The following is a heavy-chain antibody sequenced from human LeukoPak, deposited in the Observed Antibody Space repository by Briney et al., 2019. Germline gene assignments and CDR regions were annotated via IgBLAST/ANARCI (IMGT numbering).Heavy chain of an antibody. J-gene: IGHJ6*03. D-gene: IGHD2-2*02. CDR3: ARGGGMPENAVLPATILYYFYYMDV. Sequence: GASVKVSCKASGYTFTGYYMHWVRQDPGQGLQWMGIINPGGGSTSYALNFQDRVTMTRDMSTSTAYMELSSLTSDDTAVYYCARGGGMPENAVLPATILYYFYYMDVWGEGTTVTVSS. V-gene: IGHV1-46*01. CDR1: GYTFTGYY. CDR2: INPGGGST.